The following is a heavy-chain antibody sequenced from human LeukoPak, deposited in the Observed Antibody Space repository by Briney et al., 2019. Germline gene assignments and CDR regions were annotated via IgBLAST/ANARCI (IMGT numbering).Heavy chain of an antibody. Sequence: GGSLRLSCAASGITFSNFAMTWARQAPGRGLEWVSLISGGGDNTYYADSVKGRFTISRDNSKNTVYLQMNSLRAEDTAVYYCVRDRFIAAAGRTWGQGTLVTVSS. CDR1: GITFSNFA. D-gene: IGHD6-13*01. V-gene: IGHV3-23*01. CDR3: VRDRFIAAAGRT. J-gene: IGHJ5*02. CDR2: ISGGGDNT.